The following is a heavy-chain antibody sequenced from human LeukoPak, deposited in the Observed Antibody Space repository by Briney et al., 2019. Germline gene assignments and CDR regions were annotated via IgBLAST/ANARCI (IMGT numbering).Heavy chain of an antibody. CDR3: ARYREGDSSGYYPDAFDI. Sequence: SETLSLTCTVSGGSISSYYWSWIRQPPGKGLEWIGYIYYSGSTNYNPSLKSRVTISVDTSKNQFSLKLSSVTAADTAVYYCARYREGDSSGYYPDAFDIWGQGTMVTVSS. CDR2: IYYSGST. D-gene: IGHD3-22*01. J-gene: IGHJ3*02. V-gene: IGHV4-59*01. CDR1: GGSISSYY.